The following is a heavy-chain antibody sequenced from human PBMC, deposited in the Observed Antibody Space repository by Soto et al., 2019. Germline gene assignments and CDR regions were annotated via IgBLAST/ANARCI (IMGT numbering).Heavy chain of an antibody. Sequence: QLQLQESGPGLVKPSETLSLTCTVSGGSITSSYYWGWIRQPPGKGLEWIGSIYYSGSTYYNPSPQRRFTLSVDTSTNQFSLKRSSVPAADTAVYYCATIPATTILTDYWGQGTLVTVSS. CDR3: ATIPATTILTDY. CDR2: IYYSGST. CDR1: GGSITSSYY. D-gene: IGHD2-2*02. V-gene: IGHV4-39*01. J-gene: IGHJ4*02.